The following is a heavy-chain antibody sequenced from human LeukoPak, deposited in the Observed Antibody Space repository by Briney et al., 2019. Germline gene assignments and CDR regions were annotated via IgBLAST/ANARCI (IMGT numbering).Heavy chain of an antibody. CDR2: IYYSGST. D-gene: IGHD1-26*01. V-gene: IGHV4-59*01. Sequence: SETLSLTCTVSGGSISSYHWSWIRQPPGKGLEWIGYIYYSGSTNYNPSLKSRVTISVDTSKNQFSLKLSSVTAADTAVYYCARGVGYSGSYFGYWGQGTLVTVSS. CDR3: ARGVGYSGSYFGY. CDR1: GGSISSYH. J-gene: IGHJ4*02.